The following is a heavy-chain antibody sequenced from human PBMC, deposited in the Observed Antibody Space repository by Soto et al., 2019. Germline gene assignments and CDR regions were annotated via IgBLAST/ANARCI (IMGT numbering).Heavy chain of an antibody. CDR3: ARLDYGGKGAFDI. CDR1: GYTFTGYY. V-gene: IGHV1-2*04. D-gene: IGHD4-17*01. J-gene: IGHJ3*02. Sequence: ASVKVSFKASGYTFTGYYMHWVRQAPGQGLEWMGWINPNSGGTNYAQKFQGWVTMTRDTSISTAYMELSRLRSDDTAVYYCARLDYGGKGAFDIWGQGTMVTVSS. CDR2: INPNSGGT.